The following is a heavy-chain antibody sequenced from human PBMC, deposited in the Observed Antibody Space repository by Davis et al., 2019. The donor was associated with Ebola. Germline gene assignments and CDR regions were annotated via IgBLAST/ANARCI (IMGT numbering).Heavy chain of an antibody. D-gene: IGHD4-11*01. V-gene: IGHV3-48*03. CDR3: ARDEHHSNSLYYYYGMDV. Sequence: GESLKISCAASGFTFSSYEMNWVRQAPGKGLEWVSYISSSGSTIYYADSVKGRFTISRDNAKNSLYLQMNSLRAEDTAVYYCARDEHHSNSLYYYYGMDVWGQGTTVTVSS. J-gene: IGHJ6*02. CDR2: ISSSGSTI. CDR1: GFTFSSYE.